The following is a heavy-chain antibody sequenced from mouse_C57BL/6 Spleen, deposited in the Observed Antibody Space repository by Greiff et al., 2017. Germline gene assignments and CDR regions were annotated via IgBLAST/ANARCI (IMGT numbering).Heavy chain of an antibody. V-gene: IGHV1-80*01. CDR2: IYPGDGDT. CDR3: ARRTAGTSYLDY. Sequence: VQLQQSGAELVKPGASVKISCKASGYAFSSYWMNWVKQRPGKGLEWIGQIYPGDGDTNYNGKFKGKATLTADKSSSTAYMQLSSLTSEDSAVYFCARRTAGTSYLDYWGQGTTLTVSS. J-gene: IGHJ2*01. D-gene: IGHD4-1*01. CDR1: GYAFSSYW.